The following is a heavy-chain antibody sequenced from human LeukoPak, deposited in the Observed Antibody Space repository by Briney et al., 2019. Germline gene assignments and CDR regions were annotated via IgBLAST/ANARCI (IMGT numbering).Heavy chain of an antibody. CDR1: GGSFSGYY. V-gene: IGHV4-34*01. D-gene: IGHD3-22*01. J-gene: IGHJ5*02. CDR3: ARDGKPMAKKYYYDSSGPPSA. Sequence: SPSETLSLTCAVYGGSFSGYYWSWIRQPPGKGLEWIGEINHSGSTNYNPSLKSRVTISVDTSKNQFSLKLSSVTAAGTAVYYCARDGKPMAKKYYYDSSGPPSAWGQGTLVTVSS. CDR2: INHSGST.